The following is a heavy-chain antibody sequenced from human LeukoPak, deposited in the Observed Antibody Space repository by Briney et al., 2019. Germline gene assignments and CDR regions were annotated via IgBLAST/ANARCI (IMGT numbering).Heavy chain of an antibody. CDR1: GGSFSTYY. CDR3: ARGEPGGRYY. D-gene: IGHD3-10*01. Sequence: SETLSLTCAVYGGSFSTYYWNWIRQPPGKGLEWIGEINHSGITNYNPSLKSRVIISVDTSKKQSSLRLTSVTAADTAVYYCARGEPGGRYYWGQRTLVTVSS. CDR2: INHSGIT. V-gene: IGHV4-34*01. J-gene: IGHJ4*02.